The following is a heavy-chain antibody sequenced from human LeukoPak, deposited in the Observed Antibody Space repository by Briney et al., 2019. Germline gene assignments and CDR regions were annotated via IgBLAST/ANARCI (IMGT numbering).Heavy chain of an antibody. J-gene: IGHJ4*02. CDR3: ARDMFMIVSRFDY. CDR1: GFTFSSYS. CDR2: ISSSSSTV. V-gene: IGHV3-48*01. D-gene: IGHD3-22*01. Sequence: GGSLRLSCAASGFTFSSYSMNWVRQAPGKGLEWVSYISSSSSTVYYADSVKGRFTISRDNAKNSLYLQMNSLRAEDTAVYYCARDMFMIVSRFDYWGQGTLVTVSS.